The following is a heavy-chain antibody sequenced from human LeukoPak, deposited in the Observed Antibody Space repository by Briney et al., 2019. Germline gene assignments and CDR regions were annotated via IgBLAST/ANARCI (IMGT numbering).Heavy chain of an antibody. J-gene: IGHJ4*02. D-gene: IGHD6-19*01. CDR3: ARDSSGWYPGY. V-gene: IGHV1-2*04. CDR1: GYTFTGYY. Sequence: ASVKVSCKASGYTFTGYYMHWVRQAPGQGLEWMGWINPNSGGTNYAQKFQGWVTMTRDTSISTAYMELSRLRSEDTAVYYCARDSSGWYPGYWGQGTLVTVSS. CDR2: INPNSGGT.